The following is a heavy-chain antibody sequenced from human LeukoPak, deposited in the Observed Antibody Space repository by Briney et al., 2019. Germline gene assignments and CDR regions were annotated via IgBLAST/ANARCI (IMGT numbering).Heavy chain of an antibody. CDR3: ARHLSSAYNDY. CDR1: GFPLSSHG. V-gene: IGHV3-23*01. J-gene: IGHJ4*02. Sequence: GGSLRLSCAASGFPLSSHGMSWVRQAPGKGLEWVSSIVASGATTYYADSVQGRFTISRDNAHNSLFLQMDSLRAEDTAVYFCARHLSSAYNDYWGQGTLVTVSS. CDR2: IVASGATT. D-gene: IGHD3-22*01.